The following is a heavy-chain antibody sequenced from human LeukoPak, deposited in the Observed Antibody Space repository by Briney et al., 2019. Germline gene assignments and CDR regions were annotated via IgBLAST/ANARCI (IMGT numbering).Heavy chain of an antibody. CDR1: GGSFSGYY. J-gene: IGHJ4*02. V-gene: IGHV4-34*01. CDR2: INHSGST. CDR3: ARIGRYSDSSGSPRPFDY. Sequence: SETLSLTCAVYGGSFSGYYWSWIRQPPGKGLEWIGEINHSGSTNYNPSLKSRVTISVDTSKNQFSLKLSSVTAADTAVYYCARIGRYSDSSGSPRPFDYWGQGTLVTVSS. D-gene: IGHD3-22*01.